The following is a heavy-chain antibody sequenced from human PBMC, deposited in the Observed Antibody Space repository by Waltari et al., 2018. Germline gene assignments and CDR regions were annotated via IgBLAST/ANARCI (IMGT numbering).Heavy chain of an antibody. Sequence: EVQLVESGGGLVQPGGSLRLSCAASGFTFSSYSMNWVRQAPGKGLEWVSYISSSSSTIYYADSVKGRFTISRDNAKNSLYLQMNSLRAEDTAVYYCARTGHSGYDYVGYWGQGTLVTVSS. J-gene: IGHJ4*02. V-gene: IGHV3-48*01. D-gene: IGHD5-12*01. CDR3: ARTGHSGYDYVGY. CDR2: ISSSSSTI. CDR1: GFTFSSYS.